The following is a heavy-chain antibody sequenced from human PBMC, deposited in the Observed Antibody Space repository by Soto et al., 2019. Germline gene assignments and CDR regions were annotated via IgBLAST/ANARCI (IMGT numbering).Heavy chain of an antibody. V-gene: IGHV4-61*01. Sequence: SETLSLTCTVSGDSVTSDSYFWSWIRQPPGKELEWIGYIHYSGSTNYNPSLKSRVNIAVDTSKNQFSLMLSSVTAADTAVYYCAREYCTNGVCHFDYWGQGTLVTVSS. CDR3: AREYCTNGVCHFDY. D-gene: IGHD2-8*01. CDR1: GDSVTSDSYF. J-gene: IGHJ4*02. CDR2: IHYSGST.